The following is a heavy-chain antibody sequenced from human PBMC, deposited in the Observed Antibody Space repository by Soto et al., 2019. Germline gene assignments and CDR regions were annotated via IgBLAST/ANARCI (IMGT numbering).Heavy chain of an antibody. J-gene: IGHJ4*02. V-gene: IGHV3-30*03. CDR3: TGEVASGY. D-gene: IGHD2-8*02. Sequence: PGGSLRLSCGVAGFTVSTYGMHWVRQAPGKGLEWVAVISRDGGTKYYADSVKGRFTISRDNSRNTLFLEMNSLRSDDMAVYYCTGEVASGYWGQGTLVTVSS. CDR1: GFTVSTYG. CDR2: ISRDGGTK.